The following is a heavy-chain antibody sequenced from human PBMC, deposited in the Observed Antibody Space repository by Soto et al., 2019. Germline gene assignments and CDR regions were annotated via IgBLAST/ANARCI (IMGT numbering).Heavy chain of an antibody. CDR3: ARRRKDPNWFDP. Sequence: QVQLQESGPGLVKPSQTLSLTCTVSGGSISSGDCYWSWIRQPPGKGLEWIGYIYYSGSTYYNPSLKSRVTISVDTSKNQFTLKLSSVTAAGTAVYYCARRRKDPNWFDPWGQGTLVTVSS. CDR2: IYYSGST. J-gene: IGHJ5*02. D-gene: IGHD2-15*01. CDR1: GGSISSGDCY. V-gene: IGHV4-30-4*01.